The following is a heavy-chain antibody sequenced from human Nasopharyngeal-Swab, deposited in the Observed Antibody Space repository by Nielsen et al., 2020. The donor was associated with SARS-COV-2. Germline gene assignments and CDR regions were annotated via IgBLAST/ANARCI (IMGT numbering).Heavy chain of an antibody. V-gene: IGHV3-23*01. CDR3: AKDLRGPYFF. Sequence: GREAPGKGREWVSAISGSGDISGSGGSTYCADSVKGRFTISRDNSKNTLSLQMNSLRAEDTAVYYCAKDLRGPYFFWGQGTLVTVSS. J-gene: IGHJ4*02. CDR2: ISGSGDISGSGGST. D-gene: IGHD2/OR15-2a*01.